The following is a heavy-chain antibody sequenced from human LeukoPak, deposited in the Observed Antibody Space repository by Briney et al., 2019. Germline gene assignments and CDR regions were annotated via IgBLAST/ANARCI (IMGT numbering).Heavy chain of an antibody. D-gene: IGHD3-3*01. V-gene: IGHV4-34*01. CDR3: ARVYWSGYYLHWFDP. Sequence: PSETLSLTCAVYGGSFSGYYWSWIRQPPGKGLEWIGEINHSGSTNYNPSLKSRVTISVDTSKNQFSLKLSSVTAADTAVYYCARVYWSGYYLHWFDPWGQGTLVTVSS. J-gene: IGHJ5*02. CDR1: GGSFSGYY. CDR2: INHSGST.